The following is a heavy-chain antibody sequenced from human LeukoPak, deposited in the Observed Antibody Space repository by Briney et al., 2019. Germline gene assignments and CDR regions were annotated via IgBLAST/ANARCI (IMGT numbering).Heavy chain of an antibody. CDR3: ARDNVLRFLEWFYYFDY. CDR2: IYYSGST. Sequence: PSETLSLTCTVSGGSISSSSYYWGWIRQPPGKGLEWIGSIYYSGSTYYNPSHKSRVTISVDTSKNQFSLKLSSVTAADTAVYYCARDNVLRFLEWFYYFDYWGQGTLVTVSS. J-gene: IGHJ4*02. V-gene: IGHV4-39*07. D-gene: IGHD3-3*01. CDR1: GGSISSSSYY.